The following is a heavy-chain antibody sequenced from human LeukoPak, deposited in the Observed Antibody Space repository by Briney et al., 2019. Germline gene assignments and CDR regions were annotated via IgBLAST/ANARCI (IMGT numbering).Heavy chain of an antibody. Sequence: SETLSLTCTVSGGSISSYFWSWIRQPPGKGLEWIGYIYSSGSTNYNPSLKSRVTISVDTSKNQFSLKLSSVTAADTAVYYCARDGPGIAAAGTGYFQHWGQGTLVTVSS. J-gene: IGHJ1*01. CDR1: GGSISSYF. V-gene: IGHV4-59*01. CDR2: IYSSGST. D-gene: IGHD6-13*01. CDR3: ARDGPGIAAAGTGYFQH.